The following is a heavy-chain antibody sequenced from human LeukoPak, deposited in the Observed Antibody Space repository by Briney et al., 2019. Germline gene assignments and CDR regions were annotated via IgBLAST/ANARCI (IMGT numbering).Heavy chain of an antibody. CDR1: GGPISGSY. J-gene: IGHJ4*02. CDR3: ARGIESYGDYGY. Sequence: LETLSLTCTVSGGPISGSYWSWIRQPPGKGLEWIAYMYNSGSTNYNPSLKSRVTISIDTSKNQFSLKLSSLTAADTAIYYCARGIESYGDYGYWGQGILVTVSS. V-gene: IGHV4-59*01. D-gene: IGHD4-17*01. CDR2: MYNSGST.